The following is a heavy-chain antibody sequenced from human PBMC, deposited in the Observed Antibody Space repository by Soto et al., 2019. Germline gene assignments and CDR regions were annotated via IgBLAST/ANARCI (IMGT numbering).Heavy chain of an antibody. CDR2: ISAYNGNT. Sequence: ASVKVSCKASGYTFTNYGISWVRQAPGQGLEWMGWISAYNGNTKYAQKLQGRVTMTTDTSTSTVHMEVRSLRSDDTAVYYCAREGVAPYYYYDMDVWGQGTPVTVSS. V-gene: IGHV1-18*01. D-gene: IGHD5-12*01. CDR3: AREGVAPYYYYDMDV. J-gene: IGHJ6*02. CDR1: GYTFTNYG.